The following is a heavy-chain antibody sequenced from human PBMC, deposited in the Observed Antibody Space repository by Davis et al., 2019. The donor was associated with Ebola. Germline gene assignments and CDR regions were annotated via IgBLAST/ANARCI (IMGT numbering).Heavy chain of an antibody. Sequence: PGGSLRLSCAASGFTFSSYWMSWVRQAPGKGLEWVANIKQDGSEKYYVDSVKGRFTISRDNAKNSLYLQMNSLRAEDTAVYYCARVVPAVEEEDWFDPWGQGTLVTVSS. J-gene: IGHJ5*02. D-gene: IGHD2-2*01. CDR2: IKQDGSEK. V-gene: IGHV3-7*01. CDR3: ARVVPAVEEEDWFDP. CDR1: GFTFSSYW.